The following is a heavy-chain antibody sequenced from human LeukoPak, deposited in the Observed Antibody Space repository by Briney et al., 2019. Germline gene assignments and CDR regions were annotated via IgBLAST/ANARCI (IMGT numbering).Heavy chain of an antibody. J-gene: IGHJ6*03. Sequence: SETLSLTCTVSGGSISSYYWSWIRQPPGKGLEWIGYIYYSGSTNYNPSLKSRVTISVDTSKNQFSLKLSSVTAADTAVYYCARCDADIVVVPAALSYYYYYMDVWGKGTTVTVS. D-gene: IGHD2-2*01. CDR1: GGSISSYY. CDR3: ARCDADIVVVPAALSYYYYYMDV. CDR2: IYYSGST. V-gene: IGHV4-59*08.